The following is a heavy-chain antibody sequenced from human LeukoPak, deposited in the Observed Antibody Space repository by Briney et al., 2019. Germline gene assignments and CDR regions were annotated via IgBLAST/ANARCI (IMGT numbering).Heavy chain of an antibody. CDR1: GYSISSGYY. CDR3: ARGAAGDDAFDI. CDR2: IYHSGST. D-gene: IGHD6-25*01. V-gene: IGHV4-38-2*02. J-gene: IGHJ3*02. Sequence: NPSETLSLTCTVSGYSISSGYYWGWIRQPPGKGLEWIGSIYHSGSTYYNPSLKSRVTISVDTSKNQFSLKLSSVTAADTAVYYCARGAAGDDAFDIWGQGTMVTVSS.